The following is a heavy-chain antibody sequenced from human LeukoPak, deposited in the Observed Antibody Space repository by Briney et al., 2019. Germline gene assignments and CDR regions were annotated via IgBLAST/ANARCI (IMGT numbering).Heavy chain of an antibody. J-gene: IGHJ4*02. Sequence: GGSLRLSCEGSGFTFGSYWISWVRQAPGKGLEWVANIKQDGSEKYYLDSVKGRFTISRDNAKNSLYLQMNSLRAEDTAVYYCAKDLVYGANCFFESWGQGTLVTVS. CDR3: AKDLVYGANCFFES. D-gene: IGHD4-17*01. CDR2: IKQDGSEK. V-gene: IGHV3-7*01. CDR1: GFTFGSYW.